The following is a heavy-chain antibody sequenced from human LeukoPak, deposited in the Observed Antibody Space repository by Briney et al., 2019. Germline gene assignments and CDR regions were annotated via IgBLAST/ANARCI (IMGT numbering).Heavy chain of an antibody. Sequence: ALVKVSCKASGYTFTGYYMHWVRQAPGQGLEWMGWINPNSGGTNYAQKLQGRVTMTRDTSISTAYMELSRLRSDDTAVYYCARDLGDSSGYYHKPPTNWFDPWGQGTLVTVSS. CDR3: ARDLGDSSGYYHKPPTNWFDP. CDR1: GYTFTGYY. J-gene: IGHJ5*02. V-gene: IGHV1-2*02. CDR2: INPNSGGT. D-gene: IGHD3-22*01.